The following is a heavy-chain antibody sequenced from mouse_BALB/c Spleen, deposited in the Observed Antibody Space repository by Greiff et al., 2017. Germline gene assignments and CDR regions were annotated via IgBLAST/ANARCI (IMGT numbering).Heavy chain of an antibody. V-gene: IGHV1-9*01. CDR2: ILPGSGST. CDR1: GYTFSSYW. Sequence: VKVVESGAELMKPGASVKISCKATGYTFSSYWIEWVKQRPGHGLEWIGEILPGSGSTNYNEKFKGKATFTADTSSNTAYMQLSSLTSEDSAVYYCARWTARATWFAYWGQGTLVTVSA. J-gene: IGHJ3*01. D-gene: IGHD3-2*01. CDR3: ARWTARATWFAY.